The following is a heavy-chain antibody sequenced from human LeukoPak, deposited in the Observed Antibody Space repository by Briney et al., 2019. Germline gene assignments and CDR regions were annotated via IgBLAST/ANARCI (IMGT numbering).Heavy chain of an antibody. V-gene: IGHV3-53*04. CDR3: ARGPKYYDILTGYSNSHYYYGMDV. CDR2: IYSGGST. CDR1: GFTVSSNY. J-gene: IGHJ6*02. Sequence: PGGSLRLSCAASGFTVSSNYMSWVRQAPGKGLEWVSVIYSGGSTYYADSVKGRFTISRHNSKNTLYPQMNSLRAEDTAVYYCARGPKYYDILTGYSNSHYYYGMDVWGQGTTVTVSS. D-gene: IGHD3-9*01.